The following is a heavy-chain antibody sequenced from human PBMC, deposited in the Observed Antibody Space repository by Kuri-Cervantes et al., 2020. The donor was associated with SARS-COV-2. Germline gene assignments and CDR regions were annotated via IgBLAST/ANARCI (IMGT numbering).Heavy chain of an antibody. CDR2: IYYSGSN. V-gene: IGHV4-39*01. CDR3: ATRFLEWDY. Sequence: GSLRLSCTVSGGSISSSSYYWGWIRQPPGKGLEWIGSIYYSGSNYYNPSLKSRVTISVDTSKNQFSLKLSSVTAADTAVYYCATRFLEWDYWGKGTLVTVSS. D-gene: IGHD3-3*01. J-gene: IGHJ4*02. CDR1: GGSISSSSYY.